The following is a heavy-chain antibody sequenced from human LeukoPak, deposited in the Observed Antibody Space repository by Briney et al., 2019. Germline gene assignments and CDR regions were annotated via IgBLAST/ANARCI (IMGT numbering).Heavy chain of an antibody. V-gene: IGHV3-74*03. CDR2: INTDGSST. Sequence: GGSLRLSCAASGFTFSSYWMHWVRQAPGKGLVWVSRINTDGSSTTYADSVRGRFTISRDNAKNTLYLQMNSLRAEDTAVYYCAKDRISGYSGYDNLAPDYWGQGTLVTVSS. CDR3: AKDRISGYSGYDNLAPDY. J-gene: IGHJ4*02. CDR1: GFTFSSYW. D-gene: IGHD5-12*01.